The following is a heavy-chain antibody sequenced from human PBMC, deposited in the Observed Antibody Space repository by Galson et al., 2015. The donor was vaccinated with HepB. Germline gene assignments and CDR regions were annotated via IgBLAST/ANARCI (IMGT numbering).Heavy chain of an antibody. J-gene: IGHJ5*01. V-gene: IGHV7-4-1*02. CDR3: ARDQEERYFDWLLAYNWFDS. D-gene: IGHD3-9*01. Sequence: SVKVSCKASGYTFTNYGVNWVRQAPGQGLEWVGRINTNTGNPTYAQDFTGRFVFSLDTSVSTAYLQISSLKAEDTGVYYCARDQEERYFDWLLAYNWFDSWGQGTLVTVSS. CDR1: GYTFTNYG. CDR2: INTNTGNP.